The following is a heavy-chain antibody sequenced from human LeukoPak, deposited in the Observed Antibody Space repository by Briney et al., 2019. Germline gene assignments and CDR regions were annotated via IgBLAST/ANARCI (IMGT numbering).Heavy chain of an antibody. D-gene: IGHD2-15*01. CDR2: ISSSSSYI. V-gene: IGHV3-21*01. CDR3: ARDRFYCSGGSCYGPTDY. CDR1: GFTFSSYG. Sequence: GGSLRLSCAASGFTFSSYGMHWVRQAPGKGLEWVSSISSSSSYIYYADSVKGRFTISRDNAKNSLYLQMNSLRAEDTAVYYCARDRFYCSGGSCYGPTDYWGQGTLVTVSS. J-gene: IGHJ4*02.